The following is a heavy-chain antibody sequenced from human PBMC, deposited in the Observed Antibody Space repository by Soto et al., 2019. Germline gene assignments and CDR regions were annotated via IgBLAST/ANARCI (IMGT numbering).Heavy chain of an antibody. CDR1: GYSFTSYW. CDR3: TRGATYYYMVV. Sequence: PGESLKISCKGSGYSFTSYWIGWVRQMPGKGLEWMGIIYPGDSDTRYSPSFQGQVTISVDKSISTAYVQWRSLKASDTAMYYCTRGATYYYMVVWGKGTTVTVSS. CDR2: IYPGDSDT. J-gene: IGHJ6*03. D-gene: IGHD1-26*01. V-gene: IGHV5-51*01.